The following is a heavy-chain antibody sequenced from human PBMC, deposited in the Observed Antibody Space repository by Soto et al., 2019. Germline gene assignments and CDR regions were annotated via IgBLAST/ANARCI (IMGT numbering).Heavy chain of an antibody. CDR3: ARAGIVGATVIDY. J-gene: IGHJ4*02. CDR2: IKEDGREK. CDR1: GFTFRPYW. D-gene: IGHD1-26*01. V-gene: IGHV3-7*05. Sequence: EVPLVESGGGLVQPGGSLRLSCAASGFTFRPYWMSWVRQAPGKGREWVDYIKEDGREKYYVGSVKGRFTISRDNAKNSLYLQMNSLRAEDTAVYYWARAGIVGATVIDYWGQGTLVTVSS.